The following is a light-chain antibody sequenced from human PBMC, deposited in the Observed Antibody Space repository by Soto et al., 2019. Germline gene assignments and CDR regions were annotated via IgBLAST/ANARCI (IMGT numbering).Light chain of an antibody. CDR2: GAA. Sequence: ESLLTQSTGTLSLTPGERATLSCRASHSVSNNYLARYHQQPGQAPRLLIYGAANRASGIPHRFSDSGSGTEFTLTISRLEPADVPVYYGRQYGTAGTFGQGTKVDIK. CDR1: HSVSNNY. V-gene: IGKV3-20*01. J-gene: IGKJ1*01. CDR3: RQYGTAGT.